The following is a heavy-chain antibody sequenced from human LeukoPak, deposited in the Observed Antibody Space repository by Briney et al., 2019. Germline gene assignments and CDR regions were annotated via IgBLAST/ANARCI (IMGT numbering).Heavy chain of an antibody. CDR3: ARGKLRERAFDI. D-gene: IGHD1-7*01. Sequence: SVKVSCKASGGTFSSYAISWVRQAPGQGLGWMGGIIPIFGTANYAQKFQGRVSITADESTSTAYMELSSLRSEDTAVYYCARGKLRERAFDIWGQGTMVTVSS. CDR1: GGTFSSYA. J-gene: IGHJ3*02. CDR2: IIPIFGTA. V-gene: IGHV1-69*13.